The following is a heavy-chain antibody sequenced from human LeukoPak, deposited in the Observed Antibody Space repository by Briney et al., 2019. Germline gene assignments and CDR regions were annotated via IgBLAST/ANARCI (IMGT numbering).Heavy chain of an antibody. CDR2: ISSTSGNK. D-gene: IGHD7-27*01. J-gene: IGHJ4*02. Sequence: PGGSLRLSCTASGFIFSTYSMIWVHQAPGKGLEWVSSISSTSGNKYYADSVKGRFTISRDNAKNSLYLQMNSLRAEDTAVYYCAKGDVSVTREFDYWGQGTLVTVSS. V-gene: IGHV3-21*01. CDR1: GFIFSTYS. CDR3: AKGDVSVTREFDY.